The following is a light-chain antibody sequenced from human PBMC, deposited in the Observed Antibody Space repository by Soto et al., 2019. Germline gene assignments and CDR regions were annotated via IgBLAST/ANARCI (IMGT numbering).Light chain of an antibody. CDR3: SSYTSSSPLYV. Sequence: QSVLTQPASVSGSPGQSITISCTGTSSDVGGYNYVSWYQQHPGEAPKLIIYEVAKRPSGVSSRFSGSKSGNTASLTISGLQAEDEADYHCSSYTSSSPLYVFGTGTKLTVL. V-gene: IGLV2-14*01. J-gene: IGLJ1*01. CDR2: EVA. CDR1: SSDVGGYNY.